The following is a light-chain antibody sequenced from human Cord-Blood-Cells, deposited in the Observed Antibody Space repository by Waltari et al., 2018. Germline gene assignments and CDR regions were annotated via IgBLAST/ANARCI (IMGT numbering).Light chain of an antibody. CDR1: WYISGRVT. Sequence: VLHQSTSASGNPGHRVTLPCSEWWYISGRVTANWYRQHPGTVHKLLMYSNKHRPSGVPDRFSGSNSGTSASLDISGLRSEDESDYYCAAWDDSLNGVFGGGTKLTDL. V-gene: IGLV1-44*01. J-gene: IGLJ3*02. CDR2: SNK. CDR3: AAWDDSLNGV.